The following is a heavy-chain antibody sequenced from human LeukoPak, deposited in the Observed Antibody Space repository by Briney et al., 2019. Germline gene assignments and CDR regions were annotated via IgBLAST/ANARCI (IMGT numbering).Heavy chain of an antibody. D-gene: IGHD2-15*01. CDR3: ARAGGSYYSGWEFDS. CDR1: DDSITMYY. CDR2: VDHTGST. J-gene: IGHJ4*02. Sequence: SETLSLTCTVSDDSITMYYWTWIRQPPGKGLEWIGYVDHTGSTNYNPSLKSRVTISVDTSKKQFSLKLTSVTAADTAVYYCARAGGSYYSGWEFDSWGQGTLVTVSS. V-gene: IGHV4-59*01.